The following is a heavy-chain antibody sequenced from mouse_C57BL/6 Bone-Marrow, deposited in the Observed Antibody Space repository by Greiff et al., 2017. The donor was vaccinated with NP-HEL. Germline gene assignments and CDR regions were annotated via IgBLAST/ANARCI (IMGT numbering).Heavy chain of an antibody. CDR2: INPGSGGT. V-gene: IGHV1-54*01. J-gene: IGHJ1*03. D-gene: IGHD2-12*01. Sequence: QVQLQQSGAELVRPGASVKVSCKASGYAFTNYLIEWVKQRPGQGLEWIGVINPGSGGTNYNEKFKGKATLTADKSSSTAYMQLSSLTSEASAVYVCARWEYDGWYFDVWGTGTTVTVSS. CDR1: GYAFTNYL. CDR3: ARWEYDGWYFDV.